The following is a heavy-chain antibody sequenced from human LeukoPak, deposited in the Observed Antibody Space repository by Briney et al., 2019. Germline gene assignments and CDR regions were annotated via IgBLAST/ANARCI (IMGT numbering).Heavy chain of an antibody. Sequence: SETLSLTCAVYGGSFSGYHWTWIRQPPGKGLEWIGSIYHSGSTYYNPSLKSRVTISVDTSKNQFSLKLSSVTAADMAVYYCARTYSLAAGLDPWGQGTLVTVSS. CDR3: ARTYSLAAGLDP. D-gene: IGHD6-13*01. J-gene: IGHJ5*02. V-gene: IGHV4-34*01. CDR1: GGSFSGYH. CDR2: IYHSGST.